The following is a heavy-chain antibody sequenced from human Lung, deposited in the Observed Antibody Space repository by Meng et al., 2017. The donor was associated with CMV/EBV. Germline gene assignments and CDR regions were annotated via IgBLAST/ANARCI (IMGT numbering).Heavy chain of an antibody. Sequence: TFTSNDINWVRQATGQGLEWMGWINHYSGNTEYTQKFQGRVTITRNTSTNTVYMELSNLRSEDTAVYYCARAGYGYHFYYYYYGMDVWGQGTTVTVSS. J-gene: IGHJ6*02. CDR1: TFTSND. CDR3: ARAGYGYHFYYYYYGMDV. D-gene: IGHD5-18*01. CDR2: INHYSGNT. V-gene: IGHV1-8*01.